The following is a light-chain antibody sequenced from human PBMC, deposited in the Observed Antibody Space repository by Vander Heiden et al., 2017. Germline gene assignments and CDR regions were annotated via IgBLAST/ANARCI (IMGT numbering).Light chain of an antibody. V-gene: IGKV3-20*01. CDR2: GAS. CDR3: QQYGSSPET. Sequence: ELVLTQSPGTLSLSPGDRATLSCRASQSVSSSYLAWYQQKPGQAPRLLIYGASSRATGIPDRFSGSGSGTDFTLTISRLEPEDFAVYYCQQYGSSPETFGQGTKVEIK. CDR1: QSVSSSY. J-gene: IGKJ1*01.